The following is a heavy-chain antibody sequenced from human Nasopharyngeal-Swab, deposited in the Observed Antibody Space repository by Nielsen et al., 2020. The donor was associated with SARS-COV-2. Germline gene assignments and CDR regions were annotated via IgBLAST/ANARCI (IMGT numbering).Heavy chain of an antibody. CDR3: ASSYCDLINCYAEGFDP. CDR1: GYNFSSSW. V-gene: IGHV5-10-1*01. CDR2: IDPSDSYT. D-gene: IGHD2-21*01. J-gene: IGHJ5*02. Sequence: GESLKISCKGSGYNFSSSWITWVRQMPGKGLEWMGRIDPSDSYTNYNPSFQGHVTVSADKSISTAYLQWSSLKASDTAMYYCASSYCDLINCYAEGFDPWGQGTLVTVSS.